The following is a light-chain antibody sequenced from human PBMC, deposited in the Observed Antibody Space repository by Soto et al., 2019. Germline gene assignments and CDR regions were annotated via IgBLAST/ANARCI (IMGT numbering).Light chain of an antibody. V-gene: IGLV2-14*01. J-gene: IGLJ1*01. CDR2: EVN. CDR1: SSDIGAYDY. Sequence: QSALTQPASLSGSPGQSITISCTGTSSDIGAYDYVSWFQQHPGKAPKLMISEVNNRPSGVSNRFSGSKSGNTAYLTISGLQVEDEADYFCFSFTTTSNHVFGTGTKVT. CDR3: FSFTTTSNHV.